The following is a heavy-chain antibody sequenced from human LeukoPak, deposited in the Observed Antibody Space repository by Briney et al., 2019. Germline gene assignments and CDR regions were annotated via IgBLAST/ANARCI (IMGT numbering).Heavy chain of an antibody. CDR3: ARDLDGYNPSFFY. CDR2: IFYSGST. V-gene: IGHV4-4*02. Sequence: PSETLSLTCAVSGGSISSSNWWSWVRQPPGKGLEWIGEIFYSGSTNYNPSLKSRVTISVDRSKNQFSLKLNSVTAADTAVYYCARDLDGYNPSFFYWGQGTLVPVSS. J-gene: IGHJ4*02. CDR1: GGSISSSNW. D-gene: IGHD5-24*01.